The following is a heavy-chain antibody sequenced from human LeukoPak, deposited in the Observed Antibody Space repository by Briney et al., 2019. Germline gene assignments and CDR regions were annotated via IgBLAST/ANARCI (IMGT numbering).Heavy chain of an antibody. Sequence: PGGSLRLSCAASGFTFSSYAMSWVRQAPGKGLEWVSGISGSGDNTNYADSVKGRFTISRDNSKNTLYLQMNSPRAEDTAVYYCAPPSGPEFFWGQGTILTVSS. CDR2: ISGSGDNT. CDR3: APPSGPEFF. D-gene: IGHD6-19*01. CDR1: GFTFSSYA. V-gene: IGHV3-23*01. J-gene: IGHJ3*01.